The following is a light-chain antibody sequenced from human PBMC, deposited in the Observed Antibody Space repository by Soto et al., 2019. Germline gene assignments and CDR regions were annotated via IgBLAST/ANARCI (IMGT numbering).Light chain of an antibody. CDR2: GAS. CDR1: QSIHID. V-gene: IGKV3-15*01. CDR3: QQYNNWGT. Sequence: EIVMTQSPATLSVSPGERATLSCRASQSIHIDLAWYQQKPGQPPRLLVYGASTRAAGSPARFSGSGSGTEFTLTISGLQSEDFAVYYCQQYNNWGTFGPGTKVEGK. J-gene: IGKJ1*01.